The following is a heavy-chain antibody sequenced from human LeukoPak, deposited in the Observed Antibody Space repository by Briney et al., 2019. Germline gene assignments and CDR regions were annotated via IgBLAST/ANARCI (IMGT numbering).Heavy chain of an antibody. V-gene: IGHV1-2*02. Sequence: ASVKVSCKASGYTFTDHYIHWVRQAPRQGLEWMGWINPKSGGTDYAQKFQGRVTMTRDTSINTAQIELSRLGSDDTAVYYCAREGIAVTNVNWFDPWGQGTLVTVSS. J-gene: IGHJ5*02. CDR2: INPKSGGT. CDR3: AREGIAVTNVNWFDP. D-gene: IGHD6-19*01. CDR1: GYTFTDHY.